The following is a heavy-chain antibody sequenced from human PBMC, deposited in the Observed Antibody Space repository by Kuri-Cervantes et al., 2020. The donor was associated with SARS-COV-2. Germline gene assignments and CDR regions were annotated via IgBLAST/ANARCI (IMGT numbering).Heavy chain of an antibody. CDR2: IRYDGSNK. J-gene: IGHJ4*02. CDR1: GFTFSSYG. V-gene: IGHV3-30*02. Sequence: GSLRLSCAASGFTFSSYGMHWVRQAPGKGLEWVAFIRYDGSNKYYADSVKGRFTISRDNSKNTLYLQMNSLRAEDTAVYYCARDLRLGKSLDYWGQGTLVTVSS. CDR3: ARDLRLGKSLDY. D-gene: IGHD7-27*01.